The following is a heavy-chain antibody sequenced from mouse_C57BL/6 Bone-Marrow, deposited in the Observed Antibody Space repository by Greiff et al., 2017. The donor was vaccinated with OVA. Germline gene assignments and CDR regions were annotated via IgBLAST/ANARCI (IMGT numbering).Heavy chain of an antibody. D-gene: IGHD2-13*01. V-gene: IGHV1-47*01. CDR1: GYNFNDYP. Sequence: QVQLQQSGAELVKPGASVKMSCKASGYNFNDYPIEWMKQNHGTSLEWIGNFHPDNDDTKYNEKFQGKATLTVEKSSSTVYLELSRLTSDDSAVYYCANDSVYAMDYWGQGTSVTVSS. CDR3: ANDSVYAMDY. J-gene: IGHJ4*01. CDR2: FHPDNDDT.